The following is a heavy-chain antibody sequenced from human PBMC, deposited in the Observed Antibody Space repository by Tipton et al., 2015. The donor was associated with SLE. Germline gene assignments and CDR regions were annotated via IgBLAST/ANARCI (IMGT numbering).Heavy chain of an antibody. CDR1: GGSISSFY. Sequence: TLSLPCTVSGGSISSFYWSWIRQPARKGLEWIGRIYSSGNTNYNPSPKSRVTMSLDTSKNQFSLKLSSVTAADTAVYYCARLGRGIAVASTGWFDPWGQGTLVTVSS. J-gene: IGHJ5*02. CDR2: IYSSGNT. D-gene: IGHD6-19*01. CDR3: ARLGRGIAVASTGWFDP. V-gene: IGHV4-4*07.